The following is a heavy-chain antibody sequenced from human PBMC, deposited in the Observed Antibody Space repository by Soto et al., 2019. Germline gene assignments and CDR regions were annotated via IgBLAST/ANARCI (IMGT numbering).Heavy chain of an antibody. Sequence: ASVKVSCKASGYTFTSYAMHWVRQAPGQRLEWMGWINAGNGNTKYSQKFQGRVTITRDTSASTAYMELSSLRSEDTAVYYCARSTIFGVVIINGPLDYWGRGTLVTVSS. V-gene: IGHV1-3*01. CDR2: INAGNGNT. CDR3: ARSTIFGVVIINGPLDY. J-gene: IGHJ4*02. D-gene: IGHD3-3*01. CDR1: GYTFTSYA.